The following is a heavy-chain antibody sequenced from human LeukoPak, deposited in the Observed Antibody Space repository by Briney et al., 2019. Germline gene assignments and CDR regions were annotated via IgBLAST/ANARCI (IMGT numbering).Heavy chain of an antibody. V-gene: IGHV3-23*01. CDR2: VSGSGGTT. J-gene: IGHJ3*02. CDR3: AKGRNSVVVVDAFDI. Sequence: GGSLRLSCAASGITFNSYAMSWVRQAPGKGLEWVSAVSGSGGTTYYADSLNGRSTISRDNSKTTLYLEMNTLRAEDTAVYYCAKGRNSVVVVDAFDIWGQGTMVTVSS. CDR1: GITFNSYA. D-gene: IGHD3-22*01.